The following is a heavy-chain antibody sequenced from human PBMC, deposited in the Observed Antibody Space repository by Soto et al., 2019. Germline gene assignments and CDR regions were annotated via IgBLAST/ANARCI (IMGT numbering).Heavy chain of an antibody. CDR2: IYWDDDK. D-gene: IGHD2-15*01. CDR1: GFSLSTSGVG. Sequence: QITLKESGPALVKPTQTLTLTCTFSGFSLSTSGVGVAWIRQPPGKALEWLALIYWDDDKRYRPSLESRRTITTDNSNNQVVLTMTNMDSVDTATYYCAYLPCSGGSCYWFSFSGMDVWGQGTTVTVSS. V-gene: IGHV2-5*02. CDR3: AYLPCSGGSCYWFSFSGMDV. J-gene: IGHJ6*02.